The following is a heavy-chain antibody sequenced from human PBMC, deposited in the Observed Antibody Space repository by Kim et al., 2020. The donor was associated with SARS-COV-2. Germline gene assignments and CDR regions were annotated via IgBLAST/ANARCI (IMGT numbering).Heavy chain of an antibody. CDR1: GFTFRIYA. J-gene: IGHJ4*02. CDR2: MSSDAVTT. V-gene: IGHV3-23*01. Sequence: GGSLRLSRAASGFTFRIYAMSWVRQAPGKGLEWVSAMSSDAVTTYYADSVKGRFTISRDNSKNTLYLQMNNLRAEDTAAYYCAKTSPGEWSFDSWGQGT. D-gene: IGHD3-3*01. CDR3: AKTSPGEWSFDS.